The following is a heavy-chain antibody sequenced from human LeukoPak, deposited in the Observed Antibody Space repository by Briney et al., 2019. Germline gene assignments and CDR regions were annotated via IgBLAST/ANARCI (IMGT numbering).Heavy chain of an antibody. Sequence: PGGSLRLSCAASGFTFSGYYMSWIRLAPGKVLEWVSYITSSDYTIYYSDSVKGRFTISRDNAKNSLYLQMNSLRAEDSAVYYCARHGSSWDFDYWGQGTLVTVSS. D-gene: IGHD6-13*01. CDR2: ITSSDYTI. J-gene: IGHJ4*02. V-gene: IGHV3-11*01. CDR1: GFTFSGYY. CDR3: ARHGSSWDFDY.